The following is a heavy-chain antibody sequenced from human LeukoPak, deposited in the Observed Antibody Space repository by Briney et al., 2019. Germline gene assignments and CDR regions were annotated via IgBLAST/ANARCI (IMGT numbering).Heavy chain of an antibody. CDR1: GGSFSGYY. CDR2: INHSGST. CDR3: ARRIRAQNMSSGRYYFDY. J-gene: IGHJ4*02. V-gene: IGHV4-34*01. D-gene: IGHD6-19*01. Sequence: SETLSLTCAVYGGSFSGYYWSWIRQPPGKGLEWIGEINHSGSTNYNPSLKSRVTISVDTSKNQFSLKLSSVTAADTAVYYCARRIRAQNMSSGRYYFDYWGQGTLVTVSS.